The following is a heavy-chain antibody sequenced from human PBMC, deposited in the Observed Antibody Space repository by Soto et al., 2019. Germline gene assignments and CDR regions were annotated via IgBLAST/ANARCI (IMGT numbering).Heavy chain of an antibody. D-gene: IGHD5-12*01. CDR2: LYPGDSDT. CDR1: GYSFSNYW. V-gene: IGHV5-51*01. Sequence: SLKISCKGSGYSFSNYWVRWGRPMPGKGLEWMGILYPGDSDTRYSPSFEGQVTISADKSISTIYLQWSSLKASDTAMYYCVRHGYSGYDVSDFWGQGTLVTVSS. J-gene: IGHJ4*02. CDR3: VRHGYSGYDVSDF.